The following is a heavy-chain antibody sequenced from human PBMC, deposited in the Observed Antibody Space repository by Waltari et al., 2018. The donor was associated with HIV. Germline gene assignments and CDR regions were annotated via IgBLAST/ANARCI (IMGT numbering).Heavy chain of an antibody. D-gene: IGHD3-22*01. Sequence: QVQLVESGGGVVKPGRYLRLSCAASGFTFSNFAMHWVRQDPGKGLEWVAVIWYDGDNKYYADSVKGRFTISRDNSKNTLYLQMNSLRVEDTAVYYCARGGYYYDISGYYHYWGQGTLVTVSS. J-gene: IGHJ4*02. CDR2: IWYDGDNK. V-gene: IGHV3-33*01. CDR3: ARGGYYYDISGYYHY. CDR1: GFTFSNFA.